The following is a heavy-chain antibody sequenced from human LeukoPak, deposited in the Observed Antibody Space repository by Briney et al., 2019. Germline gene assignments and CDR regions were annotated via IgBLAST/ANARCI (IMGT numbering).Heavy chain of an antibody. CDR1: GGSFSGYY. CDR2: INHSGST. CDR3: ARHLRSRYYYYYGMDV. V-gene: IGHV4-34*01. J-gene: IGHJ6*02. D-gene: IGHD6-6*01. Sequence: SETLSLTCAVYGGSFSGYYWSWIRQPPGKGLEWIGEINHSGSTNYNPSLKSRVTISVDTSKNQFSLKLSSVTAADTAVYYCARHLRSRYYYYYGMDVWGQGTTVTVSS.